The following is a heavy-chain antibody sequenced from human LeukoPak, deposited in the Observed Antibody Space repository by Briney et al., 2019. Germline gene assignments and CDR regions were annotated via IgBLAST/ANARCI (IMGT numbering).Heavy chain of an antibody. CDR3: ARDQHYFDY. V-gene: IGHV3-9*01. J-gene: IGHJ4*02. CDR1: GFTFDDYA. CDR2: ISWNSGSI. Sequence: GRSLRLSCAASGFTFDDYAMHWVRQAPGKGLEWVSGISWNSGSIGYADSVKGRFTISRDNAKNSLYLQMNSLRAEDTAVYYCARDQHYFDYWGQGTLVTVSS.